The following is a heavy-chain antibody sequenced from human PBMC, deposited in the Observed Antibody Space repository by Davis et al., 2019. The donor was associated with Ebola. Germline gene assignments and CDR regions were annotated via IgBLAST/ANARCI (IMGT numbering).Heavy chain of an antibody. V-gene: IGHV4-59*08. CDR1: GGSISSYY. Sequence: MPSETLSLTCTVSGGSISSYYWSWIRQPPGKGLEWIGYIYYSGSTNYNPSLKSRVTISVDTSKNQFSLKLSSVTAADTAVYYCARMVVYYYDSSGYSRHYYFDYWGQGTLVTVSS. CDR3: ARMVVYYYDSSGYSRHYYFDY. CDR2: IYYSGST. D-gene: IGHD3-22*01. J-gene: IGHJ4*02.